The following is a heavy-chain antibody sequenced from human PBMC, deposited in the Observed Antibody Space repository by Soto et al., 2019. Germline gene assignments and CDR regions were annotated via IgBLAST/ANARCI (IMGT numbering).Heavy chain of an antibody. D-gene: IGHD3-9*01. CDR3: AKTSTGKTIFWD. CDR1: GFTFNTYV. V-gene: IGHV3-23*01. CDR2: ISESGGST. Sequence: GGSLRLSCAASGFTFNTYVMSWARQAPGKGLEWVSSISESGGSTYYADSVKGRFTISRDNSRNTLYLQMNSLRVEDMAIYYCAKTSTGKTIFWDWGQGTLVTVSS. J-gene: IGHJ4*02.